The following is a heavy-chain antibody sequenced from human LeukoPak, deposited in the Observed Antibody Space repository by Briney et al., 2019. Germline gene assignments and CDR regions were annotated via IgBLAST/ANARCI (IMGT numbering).Heavy chain of an antibody. V-gene: IGHV4-59*12. CDR2: IYYSGST. CDR3: AREFGYYGSGSYYTPVYYYYMDV. Sequence: SETLSLTCTVPGGSISSYYWSWIRQPPGKGLEWIGYIYYSGSTNYNPSLKSRVTMSVDTSKNQFSLKLSSVTAADTAVYYCAREFGYYGSGSYYTPVYYYYMDVWGKGTTVTISS. CDR1: GGSISSYY. D-gene: IGHD3-10*01. J-gene: IGHJ6*03.